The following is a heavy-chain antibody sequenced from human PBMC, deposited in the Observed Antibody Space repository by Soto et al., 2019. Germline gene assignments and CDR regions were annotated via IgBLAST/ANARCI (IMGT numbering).Heavy chain of an antibody. Sequence: VQLVQSGAEVRKPGSSVRVSCETSGDTFNSHTINWLRQAPGQGLEWMGGIIPVFGSPTYAQKFQARLTITADTSTQTAYMELSSLTSDDTAFYFCARDITGTINWFDSWGQGTLVTVSS. CDR2: IIPVFGSP. CDR3: ARDITGTINWFDS. D-gene: IGHD1-20*01. CDR1: GDTFNSHT. J-gene: IGHJ5*01. V-gene: IGHV1-69*06.